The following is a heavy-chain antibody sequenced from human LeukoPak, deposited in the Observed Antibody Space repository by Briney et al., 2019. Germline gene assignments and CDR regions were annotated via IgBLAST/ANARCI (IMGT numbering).Heavy chain of an antibody. J-gene: IGHJ6*02. CDR1: GFTFSGSA. V-gene: IGHV3-73*01. CDR2: IRSKANSYAT. Sequence: GGSLRLSCAASGFTFSGSAMHWVRQASGKGLEWVGRIRSKANSYATAYAASVKGRFTISRDDSKNTAYLQMNSLKTEDTAVYYCTSIPTVAGTSFGYYYGMDVWGQGTTVTVSS. D-gene: IGHD6-19*01. CDR3: TSIPTVAGTSFGYYYGMDV.